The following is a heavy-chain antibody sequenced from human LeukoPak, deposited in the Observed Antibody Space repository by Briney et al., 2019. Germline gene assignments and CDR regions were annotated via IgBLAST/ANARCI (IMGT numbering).Heavy chain of an antibody. V-gene: IGHV4-34*01. CDR2: INHSGST. D-gene: IGHD6-13*01. J-gene: IGHJ4*02. CDR1: GGSFSGYY. CDR3: ARHGRPQQLGQQLTVAGFDY. Sequence: SETLSLTCAINGGSFSGYYWSWIREPPGKELEWIGEINHSGSTNYNPSLKSRVTISVDTSKNQFSLKLSSVTAADTAVYYCARHGRPQQLGQQLTVAGFDYWGQGTLVTVSS.